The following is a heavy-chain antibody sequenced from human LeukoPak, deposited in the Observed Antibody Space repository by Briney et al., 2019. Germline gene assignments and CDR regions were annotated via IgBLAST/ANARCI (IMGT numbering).Heavy chain of an antibody. Sequence: GGSLRLSCAASAFNVSNNYMSWVRQAPGKGLEWVSSISSSSSYIYYADSVKGRFTISRDNAKNSLYLQMNSLRAEDTAVYYCARVAAAGIGEDYWGQGTLVTVSS. D-gene: IGHD6-13*01. CDR1: AFNVSNNY. V-gene: IGHV3-21*01. J-gene: IGHJ4*02. CDR2: ISSSSSYI. CDR3: ARVAAAGIGEDY.